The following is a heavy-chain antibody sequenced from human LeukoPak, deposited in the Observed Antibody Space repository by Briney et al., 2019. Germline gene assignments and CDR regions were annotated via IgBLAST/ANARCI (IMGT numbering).Heavy chain of an antibody. D-gene: IGHD3-22*01. CDR1: GFTFSTYG. J-gene: IGHJ4*02. CDR3: AKDLGSGYYYNSDY. V-gene: IGHV3-30*18. CDR2: ISFDGIYK. Sequence: GGSLRLSCAVSGFTFSTYGMHWVRQAPGKGLEWVAVISFDGIYKFYSDSVKGRFSISRDNSNNTLSLQMNSLRADDTAVYYCAKDLGSGYYYNSDYWGQGTLVSVSS.